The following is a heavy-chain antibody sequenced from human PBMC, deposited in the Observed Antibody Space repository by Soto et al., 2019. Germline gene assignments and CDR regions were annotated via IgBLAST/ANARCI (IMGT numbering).Heavy chain of an antibody. CDR2: ISAYNGNT. D-gene: IGHD1-26*01. Sequence: KKTPASVKVSCKASGYTFTSYGISWVRQAPGQGLEWMGWISAYNGNTNYAQKLQGRVTMTTDTSTSTAYMELRSLRSDDTAVYYCARDLIVLNGNWFDPWGQGTLVTVSS. V-gene: IGHV1-18*01. CDR1: GYTFTSYG. J-gene: IGHJ5*02. CDR3: ARDLIVLNGNWFDP.